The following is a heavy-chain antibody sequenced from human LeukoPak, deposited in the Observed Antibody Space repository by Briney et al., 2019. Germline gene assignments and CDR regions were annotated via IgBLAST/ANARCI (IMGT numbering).Heavy chain of an antibody. V-gene: IGHV3-11*01. D-gene: IGHD5-18*01. J-gene: IGHJ6*02. CDR2: ISSSGSTI. Sequence: PGGSLRLSCAASGFTFSDYYMSWIRQATGKGLEWVSYISSSGSTIYYADSVKGRFTISRDNAKNSLYLQMNSLRAEDTAVYYCAREQLDYYYYGMDVWGQGTTVTVSS. CDR1: GFTFSDYY. CDR3: AREQLDYYYYGMDV.